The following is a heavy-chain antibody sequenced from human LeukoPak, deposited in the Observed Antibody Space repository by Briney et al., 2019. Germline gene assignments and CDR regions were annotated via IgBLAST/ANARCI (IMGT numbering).Heavy chain of an antibody. CDR1: GFTLNSYA. J-gene: IGHJ4*02. V-gene: IGHV3-30*04. CDR3: ARDTGIQLWLYYFDY. D-gene: IGHD5-18*01. Sequence: GGSLRLSCAASGFTLNSYAMHWVRQAPGKGLEWVAVISYDGSNKYYADSVKGRFTISRDNSKNTLYLQMNSLRAEDTAVYYCARDTGIQLWLYYFDYWGQGTLVTVSS. CDR2: ISYDGSNK.